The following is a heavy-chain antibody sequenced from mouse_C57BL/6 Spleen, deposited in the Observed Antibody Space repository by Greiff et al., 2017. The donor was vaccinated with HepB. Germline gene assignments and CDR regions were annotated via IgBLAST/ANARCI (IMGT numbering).Heavy chain of an antibody. Sequence: VKVVESGAELVRPGASVTLSCKASGYTFTDYEMHWVKQTPVHGLEWIGAIDPETGGTAYNQKFKGKAILTADKSSSTAYMELRSLTSEDSAVYYCTPTRMDYWGQGTSVTVSS. D-gene: IGHD2-10*01. CDR2: IDPETGGT. CDR1: GYTFTDYE. J-gene: IGHJ4*01. V-gene: IGHV1-15*01. CDR3: TPTRMDY.